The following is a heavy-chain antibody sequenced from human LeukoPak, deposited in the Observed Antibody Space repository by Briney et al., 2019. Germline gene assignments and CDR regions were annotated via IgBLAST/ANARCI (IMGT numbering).Heavy chain of an antibody. CDR1: GGSISSGSYY. V-gene: IGHV4-61*02. J-gene: IGHJ6*03. CDR2: IYTSGST. D-gene: IGHD3-10*01. CDR3: ARHGSGSYFWYSDYYYYYMDV. Sequence: SQTLSLTCTVSGGSISSGSYYWSWIRQPAGKGLEWIGRIYTSGSTNYNPSLKSRVTISVDTSKNQFSLKLSSVTAADTAVYYCARHGSGSYFWYSDYYYYYMDVWGKGTTVTISS.